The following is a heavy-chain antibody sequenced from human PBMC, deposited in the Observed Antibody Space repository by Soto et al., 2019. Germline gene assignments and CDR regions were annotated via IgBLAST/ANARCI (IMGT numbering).Heavy chain of an antibody. Sequence: QVQLVESGGGVVQPGTSLRVSCVGSGFTFRSYVIHWVRQAPGKGLEWVALTSYDGSNKYYGDSVRGRFTISRDNSRNTVDLQMDSRRVEDTSLYYCARWGTTGGLDVWGQGTLVSVSS. V-gene: IGHV3-30*19. CDR2: TSYDGSNK. CDR1: GFTFRSYV. CDR3: ARWGTTGGLDV. J-gene: IGHJ1*01. D-gene: IGHD3-16*01.